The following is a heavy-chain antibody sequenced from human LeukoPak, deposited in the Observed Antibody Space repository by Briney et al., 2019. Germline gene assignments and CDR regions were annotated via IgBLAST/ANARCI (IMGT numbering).Heavy chain of an antibody. D-gene: IGHD1-26*01. CDR3: ARPRLSGSYSNLQH. V-gene: IGHV4-59*01. CDR1: GGSISSYY. J-gene: IGHJ1*01. CDR2: IHYSGST. Sequence: SETLSLTCSVSGGSISSYYWSWIRQPPRKGLEWIGYIHYSGSTKYNPSLKSRVTISVDTSENQFSLKLRSVTAADTAVYYCARPRLSGSYSNLQHWGQGTLVTVSS.